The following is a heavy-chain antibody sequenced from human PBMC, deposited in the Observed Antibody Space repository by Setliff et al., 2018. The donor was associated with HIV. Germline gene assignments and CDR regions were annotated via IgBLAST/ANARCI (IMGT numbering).Heavy chain of an antibody. CDR1: GGSFSGYY. CDR2: INHRGDT. CDR3: ASRVYYYDESRTLREEGFVP. V-gene: IGHV4-34*01. Sequence: SETLSLTCAVYGGSFSGYYWTWIRQPPGKGLEWIGDINHRGDTKYNPSLKSRLTISVDTPKNQFSLKLNSVTAADTAVYYCASRVYYYDESRTLREEGFVPWGQGTLVTVSS. J-gene: IGHJ5*02. D-gene: IGHD3-22*01.